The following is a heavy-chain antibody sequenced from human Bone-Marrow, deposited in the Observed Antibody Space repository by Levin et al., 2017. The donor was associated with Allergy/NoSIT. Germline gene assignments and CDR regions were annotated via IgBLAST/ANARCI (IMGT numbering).Heavy chain of an antibody. Sequence: GGSLRLSCAASRFTFSTYDMHWVRQVPGKGLEWVSAIATDGATYYADSVEGRFTIPRENVKNSLYPQMNSLTAGDTAVYYCTRGGPLGARPVEGGYGMDAWGQGTTVTVSS. V-gene: IGHV3-13*01. CDR3: TRGGPLGARPVEGGYGMDA. D-gene: IGHD6-6*01. CDR2: IATDGAT. J-gene: IGHJ6*02. CDR1: RFTFSTYD.